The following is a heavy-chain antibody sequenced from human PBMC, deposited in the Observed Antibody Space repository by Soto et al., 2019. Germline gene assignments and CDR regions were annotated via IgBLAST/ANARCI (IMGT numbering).Heavy chain of an antibody. CDR1: GGSISSSSYY. D-gene: IGHD3-3*01. Sequence: SETLSLTCTVSGGSISSSSYYWGWIRQPPGKGLEWIGSIYYSGSTYYNPSLKSRVTISVDTSKNQFSLKLSSVTAADTAVYYCAGNVLRFLEWSGGYGMDVWGQGTTVTVSS. J-gene: IGHJ6*02. CDR3: AGNVLRFLEWSGGYGMDV. V-gene: IGHV4-39*01. CDR2: IYYSGST.